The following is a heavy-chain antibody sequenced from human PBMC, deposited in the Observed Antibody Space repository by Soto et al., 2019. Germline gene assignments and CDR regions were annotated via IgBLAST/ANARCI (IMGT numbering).Heavy chain of an antibody. V-gene: IGHV1-69*01. CDR3: ARAPLRPSYTDYLI. CDR2: IIPLFGTT. D-gene: IGHD4-4*01. CDR1: GGTFSTYT. Sequence: QVQLVQSGAEMKKPGSSVKVSCKASGGTFSTYTFNWVRQAPGQELEWMGGIIPLFGTTTYAQRFQGRVTMTADESTTTAYMELTSLRSEDTALYYCARAPLRPSYTDYLIWGQGTLVTGS. J-gene: IGHJ4*02.